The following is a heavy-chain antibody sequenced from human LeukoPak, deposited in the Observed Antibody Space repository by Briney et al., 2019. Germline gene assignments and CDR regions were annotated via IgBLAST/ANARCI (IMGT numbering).Heavy chain of an antibody. D-gene: IGHD5-24*01. Sequence: SETLSLTCTVSGGSISSYYWSWIRQPPGKGLEWIGFIYNTGSTNYNPSLKSRVTISVDTSKNQFSLKLTSVTAADTAVYYCAREIRDGYIRFDNWGQGTLVTVSS. CDR2: IYNTGST. CDR3: AREIRDGYIRFDN. J-gene: IGHJ4*02. V-gene: IGHV4-59*01. CDR1: GGSISSYY.